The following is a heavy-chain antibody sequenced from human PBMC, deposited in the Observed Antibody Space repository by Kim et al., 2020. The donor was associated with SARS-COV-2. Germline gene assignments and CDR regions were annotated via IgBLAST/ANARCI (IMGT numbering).Heavy chain of an antibody. CDR3: ARVRYCSSTSCYFVRWFDP. Sequence: SETLSLTCAVYGGSFSGYYWSWIRQPPGKGLEWIWEINHSGSTNYNPSLKSRVTISVDTSKNQFSLKLSSVTAADTAVYYCARVRYCSSTSCYFVRWFDP. V-gene: IGHV4-34*01. CDR1: GGSFSGYY. CDR2: INHSGST. J-gene: IGHJ5*02. D-gene: IGHD2-2*01.